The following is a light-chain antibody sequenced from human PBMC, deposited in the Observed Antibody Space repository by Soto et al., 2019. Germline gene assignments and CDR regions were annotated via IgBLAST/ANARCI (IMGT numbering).Light chain of an antibody. J-gene: IGLJ3*02. CDR2: EVS. V-gene: IGLV2-14*01. Sequence: QSALTQPASVSGSPGQSITISCIGTSSDVGGYNYVSWYQQHPGKAPKLMIYEVSNRPSGVSNRFSGSKSGNTASLTISGLQAEDEADYYCNSYTNISTLNWVFGGGTKLTVL. CDR3: NSYTNISTLNWV. CDR1: SSDVGGYNY.